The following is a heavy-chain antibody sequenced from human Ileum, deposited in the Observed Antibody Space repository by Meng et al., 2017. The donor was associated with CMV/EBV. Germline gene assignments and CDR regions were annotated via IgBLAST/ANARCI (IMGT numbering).Heavy chain of an antibody. CDR1: GGSISSYY. D-gene: IGHD3-10*01. CDR2: VYSTGST. V-gene: IGHV4-59*01. CDR3: ARTGRFGSYYFDY. Sequence: QVQLQEPAPGLGKPSATLSLTCSVSGGSISSYYWSWIRQAPGKGLEWIGYVYSTGSTNYSPSLRRRVTISVDTSRNQFSLRLSSVTAADTAVYYCARTGRFGSYYFDYWGQGTLVTVSS. J-gene: IGHJ4*02.